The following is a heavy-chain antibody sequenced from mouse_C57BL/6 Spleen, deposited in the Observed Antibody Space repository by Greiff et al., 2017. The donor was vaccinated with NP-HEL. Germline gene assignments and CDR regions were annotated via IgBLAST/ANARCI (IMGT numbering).Heavy chain of an antibody. V-gene: IGHV1-80*01. Sequence: QVQLQQSGAELVKPGASVKISCKASGYAFSSYWMNWVKQRPGKGLEWIGQIYPGDGDTNYNGTFKGKATLTADKSSSTAYMQLSSLTSEDSAVYFCARLITTVVAPFDYWGQGTTLTVSS. CDR1: GYAFSSYW. J-gene: IGHJ2*01. CDR2: IYPGDGDT. D-gene: IGHD1-1*01. CDR3: ARLITTVVAPFDY.